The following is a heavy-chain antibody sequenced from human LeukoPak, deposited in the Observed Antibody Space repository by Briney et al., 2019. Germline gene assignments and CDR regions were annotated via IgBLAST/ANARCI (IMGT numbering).Heavy chain of an antibody. Sequence: GGSLRLSCADSGFSFSDYYMSWIRQAPGKGLEWVSYISSRSTLIYYADSVKGRFTISRDNAKNSLYLQMNSLRVDDTAVYYCARETVTVAGNWCDPWGQGTLVTVSS. D-gene: IGHD6-19*01. CDR3: ARETVTVAGNWCDP. J-gene: IGHJ5*02. CDR1: GFSFSDYY. V-gene: IGHV3-11*01. CDR2: ISSRSTLI.